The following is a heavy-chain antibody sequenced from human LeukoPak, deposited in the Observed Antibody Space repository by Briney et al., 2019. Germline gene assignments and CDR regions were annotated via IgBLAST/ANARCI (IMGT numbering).Heavy chain of an antibody. Sequence: SETLSLTCTVSGGSTSSSSYYWGWIRQPPGKGLEWIGSIYSSGSTYYNPSLKSRVTISVDTSKNQFSLKLSSVTAADTAVYYCARTRRYQLLMAWFDPWGQGTLVTVSS. CDR2: IYSSGST. D-gene: IGHD2-2*01. V-gene: IGHV4-39*01. CDR1: GGSTSSSSYY. J-gene: IGHJ5*02. CDR3: ARTRRYQLLMAWFDP.